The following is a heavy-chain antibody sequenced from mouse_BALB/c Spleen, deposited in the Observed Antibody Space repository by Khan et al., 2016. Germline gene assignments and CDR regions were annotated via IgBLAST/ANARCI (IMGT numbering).Heavy chain of an antibody. CDR3: ARGYGSSDYAMDY. Sequence: EVQLQESGPGLVKPSQSLSLTCTVTGYSITSDYAWNWIRQFPGNKLEWMGYISYSGSTSYNPSLKSRISITRDTSKNQFFLQLNSVTTEDTATYYCARGYGSSDYAMDYWGQGTSVTVSS. J-gene: IGHJ4*01. CDR2: ISYSGST. CDR1: GYSITSDYA. D-gene: IGHD1-1*01. V-gene: IGHV3-2*02.